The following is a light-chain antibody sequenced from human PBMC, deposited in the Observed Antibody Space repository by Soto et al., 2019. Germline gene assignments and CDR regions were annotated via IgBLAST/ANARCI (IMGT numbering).Light chain of an antibody. J-gene: IGKJ3*01. CDR3: QQRSVWPPII. V-gene: IGKV3-11*01. Sequence: EIVLTQSPATLSLSPGERATLSCRASPSVSGYLAWYQQKPGQAPRLLIYGVSNRAPGIPARFSGSGSGTDFTLTISSLEPEDFAVYYCQQRSVWPPIIFGPGTKVDMK. CDR1: PSVSGY. CDR2: GVS.